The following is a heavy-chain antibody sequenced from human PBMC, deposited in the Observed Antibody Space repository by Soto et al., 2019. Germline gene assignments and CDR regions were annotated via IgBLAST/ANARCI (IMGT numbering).Heavy chain of an antibody. J-gene: IGHJ4*02. CDR2: IYYSGST. D-gene: IGHD3-16*02. V-gene: IGHV4-59*01. CDR3: ARVSMITFGGVVAVFDY. Sequence: QVQLQESGPGLVKPSETLSLTCTVSGGSISSYYWSWIRQPPGKGLEWIGYIYYSGSTNYNPSLKSRVTISVDTSKNQFSLKLSSVTAADTAVYYCARVSMITFGGVVAVFDYWGQGTLVTVSS. CDR1: GGSISSYY.